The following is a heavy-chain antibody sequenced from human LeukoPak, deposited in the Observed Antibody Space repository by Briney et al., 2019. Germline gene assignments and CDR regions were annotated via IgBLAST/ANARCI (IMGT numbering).Heavy chain of an antibody. Sequence: PGGSLRLSCAASGFTFSSYAMSWVRQAPGKGLEWVSAISGSGGSTYYADSVKGRFTISRDNSKNTLYLQMNSLRAEDTAVYYCAKTETYYYDSSGYPDYWGQGTLVTVSS. V-gene: IGHV3-23*01. J-gene: IGHJ4*02. CDR1: GFTFSSYA. CDR2: ISGSGGST. D-gene: IGHD3-22*01. CDR3: AKTETYYYDSSGYPDY.